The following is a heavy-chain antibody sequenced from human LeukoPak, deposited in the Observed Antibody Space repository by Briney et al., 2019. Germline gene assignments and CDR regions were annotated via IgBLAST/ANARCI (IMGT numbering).Heavy chain of an antibody. CDR1: GFTFSSYG. CDR3: ARPARIVVVPAPLSN. J-gene: IGHJ4*02. Sequence: GGSLRLSCAASGFTFSSYGMHWVRQAPGKGLEWVAVISYDGSNKYYADSVKGRFTISRDNSKNTLYLQMNSLRAEDTAVYYCARPARIVVVPAPLSNWGQGTLVTVSS. V-gene: IGHV3-30*03. D-gene: IGHD2-2*01. CDR2: ISYDGSNK.